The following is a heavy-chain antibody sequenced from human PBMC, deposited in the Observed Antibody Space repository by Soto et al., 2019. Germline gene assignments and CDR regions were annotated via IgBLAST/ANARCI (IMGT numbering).Heavy chain of an antibody. CDR3: TAEGSSSGWNFFAY. J-gene: IGHJ4*02. Sequence: EVQLVESGGGLVKPGGSLRLSCAASGFSFVNTWMSWVRQAPGKGLEWVGRIKSKTDGGTTDYAAPVKGRFTISRDDSENTLYLQMNSLKTEDTAVYHCTAEGSSSGWNFFAYWGQGTQVTVSS. D-gene: IGHD6-19*01. V-gene: IGHV3-15*01. CDR1: GFSFVNTW. CDR2: IKSKTDGGTT.